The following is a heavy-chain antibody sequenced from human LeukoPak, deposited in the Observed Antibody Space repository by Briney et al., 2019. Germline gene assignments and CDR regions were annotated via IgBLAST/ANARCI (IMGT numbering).Heavy chain of an antibody. J-gene: IGHJ3*01. CDR2: INYGGST. D-gene: IGHD6-19*01. V-gene: IGHV4-34*01. CDR3: ARGFPPGSGSKGSHAFDV. Sequence: SETLSLTCAVSEMSFSAYYWNWIRQSPGKGLEWIGEINYGGSTKYTPSLEGRGTILIDTSKNQFSLKLTSVTAADTAVYYCARGFPPGSGSKGSHAFDVWGQGTMVTVSS. CDR1: EMSFSAYY.